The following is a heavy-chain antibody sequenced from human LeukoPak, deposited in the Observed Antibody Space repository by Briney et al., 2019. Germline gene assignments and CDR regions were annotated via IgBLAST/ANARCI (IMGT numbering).Heavy chain of an antibody. J-gene: IGHJ6*03. CDR1: GGSISSYY. CDR2: IYTSGST. CDR3: ARDVYSNYAYYYYYYMDV. D-gene: IGHD4-11*01. V-gene: IGHV4-4*07. Sequence: SETLSLTCTVSGGSISSYYWSWIRQPAGKGLEWIGRIYTSGSTNYNPSLKSRVTMSVDTSKNQFSLKLSSVTAADTAAYYCARDVYSNYAYYYYYYMDVWGKGTTVTVSS.